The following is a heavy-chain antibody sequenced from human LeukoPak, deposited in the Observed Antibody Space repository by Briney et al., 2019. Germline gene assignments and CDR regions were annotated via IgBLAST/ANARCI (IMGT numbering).Heavy chain of an antibody. CDR1: GGSFTGYY. D-gene: IGHD2-2*01. CDR3: ARKEGRSEYQPSFDS. J-gene: IGHJ4*02. V-gene: IGHV4-34*01. CDR2: INHSGTT. Sequence: SETLSLTWAVYGGSFTGYYWSWIRQTPGEGLEWIGEINHSGTTNYNPSLKSRVTISVDTSKNQFSLKLSSMTAADTAVYYCARKEGRSEYQPSFDSWGQGTLVTVSS.